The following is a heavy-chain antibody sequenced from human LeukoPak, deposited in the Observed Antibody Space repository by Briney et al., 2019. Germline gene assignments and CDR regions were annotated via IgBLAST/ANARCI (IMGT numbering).Heavy chain of an antibody. CDR3: ARDVGYTYIGAFDL. Sequence: PSETLSLTCTVSGYSISSGYYWGWIRQPPGKGLEWIGSIYHSGSTYYNPSLKSRVTISVGTPKNQFSLKLKSVTAADTAVYYCARDVGYTYIGAFDLWGQGTMVTVSS. J-gene: IGHJ3*01. CDR1: GYSISSGYY. V-gene: IGHV4-38-2*02. D-gene: IGHD5-18*01. CDR2: IYHSGST.